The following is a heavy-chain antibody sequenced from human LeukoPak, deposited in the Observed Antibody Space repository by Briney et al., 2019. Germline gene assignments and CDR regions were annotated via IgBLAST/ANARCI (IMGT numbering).Heavy chain of an antibody. CDR2: IYYDGSKK. CDR1: GFTFSNYG. V-gene: IGHV3-33*01. Sequence: GGSLRLSCATSGFTFSNYGMHWVRQAPGKGLEWVAIIYYDGSKKNYADSVRGRFTISRDNSKNTLYLQMNSLRVEDTAVYYCATWRGSGSYGGYFDYWGQGTPVTVSS. J-gene: IGHJ4*02. D-gene: IGHD3-10*01. CDR3: ATWRGSGSYGGYFDY.